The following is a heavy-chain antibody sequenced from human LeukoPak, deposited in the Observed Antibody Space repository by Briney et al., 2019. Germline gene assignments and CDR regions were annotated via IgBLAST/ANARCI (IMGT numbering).Heavy chain of an antibody. CDR1: GYTFTSYA. V-gene: IGHV1-69*13. Sequence: ASVKVSCKASGYTFTSYAISWVRQAPGQGLEWMGGIIPIFGTANYAQKFQGRVTITADESTSTAYMELSSLRSEDTAVYYCARSSRFVVVPAARGYAFDIWGQGTMVTVSS. J-gene: IGHJ3*02. D-gene: IGHD2-2*01. CDR2: IIPIFGTA. CDR3: ARSSRFVVVPAARGYAFDI.